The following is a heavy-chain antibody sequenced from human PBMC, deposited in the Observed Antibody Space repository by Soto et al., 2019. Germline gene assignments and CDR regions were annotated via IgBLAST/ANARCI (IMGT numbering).Heavy chain of an antibody. CDR1: GFTFSRVS. V-gene: IGHV3-21*01. J-gene: IGHJ4*02. CDR2: ISSGSSDT. Sequence: PGGSLRLSCAASGFTFSRVSMNWGRQVPGKGLEWVASISSGSSDTWYADSVKGRFIISRDNAQNSLFLQMNTLRPEDTAMYYFARVAYWGPGTQVTVSS. CDR3: ARVAY.